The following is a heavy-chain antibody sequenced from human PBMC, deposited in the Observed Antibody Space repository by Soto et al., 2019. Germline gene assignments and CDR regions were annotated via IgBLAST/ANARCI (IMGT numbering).Heavy chain of an antibody. CDR2: INHSGST. Sequence: PSETLSLTCAVYGGSFSGYSWTWIRQPPGTGLEWIGEINHSGSTNYNPSLKSRVTISVDKSKNQFSLKLSSVTAADTAVYYCARTAVAGIDAFDIWGQGTMVTVSS. V-gene: IGHV4-34*01. CDR3: ARTAVAGIDAFDI. J-gene: IGHJ3*02. D-gene: IGHD6-19*01. CDR1: GGSFSGYS.